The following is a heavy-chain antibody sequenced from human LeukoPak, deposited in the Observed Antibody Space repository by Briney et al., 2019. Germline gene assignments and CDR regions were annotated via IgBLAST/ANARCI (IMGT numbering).Heavy chain of an antibody. CDR1: GYTFTGYY. J-gene: IGHJ4*02. V-gene: IGHV1-2*02. D-gene: IGHD5-18*01. Sequence: ASVKVSCKASGYTFTGYYMHWARQAPGQGLEWMGWINPNSGSTNYAQKFQGRVTMTRDTSISTAYMELSRLRSDDTAVYYCARVDTAINFDYWGQGTLVTVSS. CDR3: ARVDTAINFDY. CDR2: INPNSGST.